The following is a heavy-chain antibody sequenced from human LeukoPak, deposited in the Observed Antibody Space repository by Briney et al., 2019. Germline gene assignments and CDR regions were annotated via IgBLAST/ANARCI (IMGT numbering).Heavy chain of an antibody. Sequence: GGSLRLSCAVSGFAFGSEAMSWVRQSPARGLEWVASISPGGGTTYYADYVKGRFTISRDNSNNSLFVQMNSLRAEDTAVYYCARAIGDYPTAAFDYWGQGTLVTVSS. V-gene: IGHV3-23*01. CDR2: ISPGGGTT. J-gene: IGHJ4*02. D-gene: IGHD4-17*01. CDR3: ARAIGDYPTAAFDY. CDR1: GFAFGSEA.